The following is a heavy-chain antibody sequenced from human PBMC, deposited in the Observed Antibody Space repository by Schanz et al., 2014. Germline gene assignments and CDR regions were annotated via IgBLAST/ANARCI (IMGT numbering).Heavy chain of an antibody. J-gene: IGHJ3*02. Sequence: QVQLVESGGGVVQPGRSLRLSCAGSGFSFSDYGMHWVRQAPGRGLEWVAVISYDGRNKYFADSVKGRFTISRDNSKNILYLQMNSLRAEDTAIYFCAAARGTNCYCALDIWGQGTLVTVSS. D-gene: IGHD2-2*01. V-gene: IGHV3-30*03. CDR3: AAARGTNCYCALDI. CDR1: GFSFSDYG. CDR2: ISYDGRNK.